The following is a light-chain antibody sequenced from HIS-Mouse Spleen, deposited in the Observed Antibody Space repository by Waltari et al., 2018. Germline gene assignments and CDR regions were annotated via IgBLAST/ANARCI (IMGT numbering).Light chain of an antibody. V-gene: IGLV3-25*03. CDR3: QSADSSGNRWV. CDR2: KDV. Sequence: SYELTQPPSVSVSPGQTARITCSGDALPKQYAYWYPQKPGQPPVLGICKDVGRPSGIPDRCSGSSSGTTVTLTISGVQAEDEADYYCQSADSSGNRWVFGGGTKLTVL. CDR1: ALPKQY. J-gene: IGLJ3*02.